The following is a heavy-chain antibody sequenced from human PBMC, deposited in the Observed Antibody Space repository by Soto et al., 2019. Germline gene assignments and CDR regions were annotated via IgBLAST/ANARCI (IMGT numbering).Heavy chain of an antibody. CDR1: GGSMSDFS. CDR3: ARDGYDGSGSPYPAY. D-gene: IGHD3-10*01. Sequence: LSLTCSVSGGSMSDFSWSWIRQSPERGLEWIGYVYYLGSTDYNPSLKSRVTISVDTSKRQFSLRLSSVTAADAAIYYCARDGYDGSGSPYPAYWGPGTQVTVSS. CDR2: VYYLGST. J-gene: IGHJ4*02. V-gene: IGHV4-59*01.